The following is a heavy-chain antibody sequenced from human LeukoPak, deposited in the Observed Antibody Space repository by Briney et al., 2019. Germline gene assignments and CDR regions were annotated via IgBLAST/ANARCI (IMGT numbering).Heavy chain of an antibody. CDR2: IAGGGSGI. Sequence: GASLRLSCAASGFTFSNYAMSWVRQAPGKGLEWVSAIAGGGSGIYYADSMKSRFTISRDNSKNTLYLQINSLRAEDTAVYYCAKWGDYDVLTGYYVSDYWGQGTLVTVSS. CDR1: GFTFSNYA. V-gene: IGHV3-23*01. CDR3: AKWGDYDVLTGYYVSDY. J-gene: IGHJ4*02. D-gene: IGHD3-9*01.